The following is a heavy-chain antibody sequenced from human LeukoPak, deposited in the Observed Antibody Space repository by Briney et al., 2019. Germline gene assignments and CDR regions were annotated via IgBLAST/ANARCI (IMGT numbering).Heavy chain of an antibody. V-gene: IGHV1-18*01. Sequence: ASVKVSCKASGYMFPSYGISWVRQAPGQGLEWMGWISGYNGNTKYAQKFQGRVTMTTDTSTSTAYMELRNLRSDDTAVYYCARLAGDWGAFDIWGQGTMVTVSS. CDR3: ARLAGDWGAFDI. CDR2: ISGYNGNT. CDR1: GYMFPSYG. J-gene: IGHJ3*02. D-gene: IGHD3-16*01.